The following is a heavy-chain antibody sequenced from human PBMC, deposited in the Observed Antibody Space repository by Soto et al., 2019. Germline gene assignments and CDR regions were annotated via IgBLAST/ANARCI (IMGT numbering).Heavy chain of an antibody. CDR2: IIPIFGTA. Sequence: VASVKVSCKASGGTFSSYAISCVRQAPGQGLEWMGGIIPIFGTANYAQKFQGRVTITADASTSTAYMELSSLRSEDTAVYYCARAPTVFGVVIMAYSYMDVWGEGTTVTVS. CDR3: ARAPTVFGVVIMAYSYMDV. D-gene: IGHD3-3*01. J-gene: IGHJ6*03. V-gene: IGHV1-69*13. CDR1: GGTFSSYA.